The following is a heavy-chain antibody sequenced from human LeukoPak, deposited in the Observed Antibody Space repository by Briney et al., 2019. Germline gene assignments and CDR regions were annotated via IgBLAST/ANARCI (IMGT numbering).Heavy chain of an antibody. Sequence: PGGSLRLSCAVSGFTFSSYSMNWVRQAPGKGLEWVSSISSSGTYIYYADSVEGRFTISRDNAKNTLYLQMNSLRAEDTAVYYCARADAGYYYGMDVWGQGTTVTVS. CDR3: ARADAGYYYGMDV. CDR1: GFTFSSYS. CDR2: ISSSGTYI. V-gene: IGHV3-21*04. J-gene: IGHJ6*02.